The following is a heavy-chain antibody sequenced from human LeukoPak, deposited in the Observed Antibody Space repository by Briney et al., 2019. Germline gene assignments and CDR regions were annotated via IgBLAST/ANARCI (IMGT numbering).Heavy chain of an antibody. CDR2: FDPGDGER. D-gene: IGHD3-22*01. V-gene: IGHV1-24*01. CDR3: ATVYSYDSSAYYRLDY. CDR1: GYTLTKLS. J-gene: IGHJ4*02. Sequence: ASVKVSCKVSGYTLTKLSMHWVRQAPGKGLEWMGTFDPGDGERLYAQKFQGRLTMTEDTSTDTAYMELSSLRSEDTAVYYCATVYSYDSSAYYRLDYWGQGTLVTVSS.